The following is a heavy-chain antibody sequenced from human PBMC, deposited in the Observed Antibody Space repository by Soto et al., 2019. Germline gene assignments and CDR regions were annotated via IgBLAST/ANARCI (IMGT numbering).Heavy chain of an antibody. CDR2: IYYSGST. CDR3: ASRLNLATTTGDAFDL. D-gene: IGHD1-26*01. CDR1: SGSIINYY. J-gene: IGHJ3*01. V-gene: IGHV4-59*01. Sequence: QVQLQESGPGLVKPSETLSLTCTVSSGSIINYYWSWIRQPPGKGLEWIGFIYYSGSTNYNSFLRSRITMSMDMSRQQLSLKLNSVTAADTAVYYCASRLNLATTTGDAFDLWGQGTMVTVSS.